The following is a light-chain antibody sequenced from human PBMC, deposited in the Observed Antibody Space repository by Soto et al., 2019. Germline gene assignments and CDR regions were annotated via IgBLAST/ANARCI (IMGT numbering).Light chain of an antibody. J-gene: IGLJ1*01. CDR2: DVS. V-gene: IGLV2-14*01. CDR1: SSDVGSFDS. Sequence: QSVLTQPAYVSGSPGQPITISCTGTSSDVGSFDSVAWYQHNPGKAPKLMIYDVSNRPSGVSSRFSGSKSGNTASLSISGLQTEDEANYYCSSFTTSSTLVFGTGSKVTVL. CDR3: SSFTTSSTLV.